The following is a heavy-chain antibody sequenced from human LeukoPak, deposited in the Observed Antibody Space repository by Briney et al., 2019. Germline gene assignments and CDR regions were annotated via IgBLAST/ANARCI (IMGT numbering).Heavy chain of an antibody. J-gene: IGHJ4*02. CDR3: ARDEGNTGYYY. CDR2: ISSRSSTI. V-gene: IGHV3-48*04. Sequence: GGPLRLSCAASGFTFSNFGVNWVRQAPGKGLEWVSYISSRSSTIYYADSVKGRCTISRDNAKNSLYLQMNNLRAEDTAVYYCARDEGNTGYYYWGQGTLVTVSS. CDR1: GFTFSNFG. D-gene: IGHD3-9*01.